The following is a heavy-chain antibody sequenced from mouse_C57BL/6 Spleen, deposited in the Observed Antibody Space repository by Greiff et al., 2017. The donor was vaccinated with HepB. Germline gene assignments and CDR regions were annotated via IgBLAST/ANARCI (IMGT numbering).Heavy chain of an antibody. D-gene: IGHD2-4*01. V-gene: IGHV1-18*01. Sequence: EVKLMESGPELVKPGASVKIPCKASGYTFTDYNMDWVKQSHGKSLEWIGDINPNNGGTIYNQKFKGKATLTVDKSSSTAYMELRSLTSEDTAVYYCARLTYDYSWFAYWGQGTLVTVSA. CDR2: INPNNGGT. CDR3: ARLTYDYSWFAY. J-gene: IGHJ3*01. CDR1: GYTFTDYN.